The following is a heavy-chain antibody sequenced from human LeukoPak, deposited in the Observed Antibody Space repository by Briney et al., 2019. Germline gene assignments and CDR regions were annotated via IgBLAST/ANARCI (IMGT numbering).Heavy chain of an antibody. J-gene: IGHJ3*02. CDR2: ISHIGRT. CDR1: ADSFSSHY. Sequence: SETLSLTCAVSADSFSSHYWTWIRQSPGTLLEWMGYISHIGRTNYNPYLKSRVTISIDTSKNQFSLKLRSVTAADTAVYYCARDLVTATKVFDIWGQGTMVSVSS. V-gene: IGHV4-59*11. D-gene: IGHD4-17*01. CDR3: ARDLVTATKVFDI.